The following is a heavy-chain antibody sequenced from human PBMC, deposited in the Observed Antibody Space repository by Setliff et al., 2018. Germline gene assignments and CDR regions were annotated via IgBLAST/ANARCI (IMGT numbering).Heavy chain of an antibody. D-gene: IGHD3-10*01. CDR1: GGSISSSSHY. CDR3: ARAGMASVNRKGVFEY. Sequence: SETLSLTCTVSGGSISSSSHYWGWIRQPPGKGLEWIGSIYYTGSTYYNPSLKSRVTMSVDTSKRQFSLKLGSATAADTAVYYCARAGMASVNRKGVFEYWGQGTLVTVSS. J-gene: IGHJ4*02. V-gene: IGHV4-39*07. CDR2: IYYTGST.